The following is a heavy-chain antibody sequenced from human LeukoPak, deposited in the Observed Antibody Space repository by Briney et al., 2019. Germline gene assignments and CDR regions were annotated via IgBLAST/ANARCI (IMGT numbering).Heavy chain of an antibody. D-gene: IGHD6-13*01. CDR1: GGSISDYY. CDR3: ARHWLEAAKTYSYWFDP. Sequence: SETLSLTCSVSGGSISDYYWSWIRQPPGKGLEWIGYIYRGGTINYNPSLKSRVTMLLDTSKNQISLMLNSVTAADTAVYYCARHWLEAAKTYSYWFDPWGQGTLVIVSS. CDR2: IYRGGTI. J-gene: IGHJ5*02. V-gene: IGHV4-4*09.